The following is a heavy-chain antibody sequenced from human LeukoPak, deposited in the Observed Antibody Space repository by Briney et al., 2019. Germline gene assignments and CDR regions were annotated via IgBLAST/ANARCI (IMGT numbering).Heavy chain of an antibody. CDR2: ISAYNGNT. D-gene: IGHD3-10*01. CDR3: ATRSGNYFYYYGMDV. CDR1: GYTFTSYG. J-gene: IGHJ6*02. Sequence: ASVKVPRKASGYTFTSYGISWVRQAPGQGLEWMGWISAYNGNTNYAQKLQGRVTMTTDTSTSTAYMELRSLRSDDTAVYYCATRSGNYFYYYGMDVWGQGSTVTVSS. V-gene: IGHV1-18*01.